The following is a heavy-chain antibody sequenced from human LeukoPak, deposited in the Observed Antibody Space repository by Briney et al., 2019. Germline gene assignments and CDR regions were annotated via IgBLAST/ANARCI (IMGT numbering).Heavy chain of an antibody. J-gene: IGHJ3*02. CDR2: INHSGGT. D-gene: IGHD5-18*01. CDR1: GGSFSGYY. V-gene: IGHV4-34*01. Sequence: PSETLSLTCAVYGGSFSGYYWSWIRQPPGKGLEWIGEINHSGGTNYNPSLRSRVTISVDTSKNQFSLKLSSVTAADTAVYYCARARGYSYGARRGAFDIWGQGTMVTVSS. CDR3: ARARGYSYGARRGAFDI.